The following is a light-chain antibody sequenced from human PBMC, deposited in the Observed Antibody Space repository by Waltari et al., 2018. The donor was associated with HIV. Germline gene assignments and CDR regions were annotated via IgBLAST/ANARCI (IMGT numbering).Light chain of an antibody. J-gene: IGLJ3*02. V-gene: IGLV1-47*01. CDR3: ASWDDSLSGWV. CDR1: SSNIGSNY. CDR2: WNS. Sequence: SVLTQPPSASRTPGQRVTISCSGSSSNIGSNYVYWYQYFPGATPKLLIYWNSQRPSGVPDRLSGSKSGTSASLAISGLRPEDETDYYCASWDDSLSGWVFGGGTKVTVL.